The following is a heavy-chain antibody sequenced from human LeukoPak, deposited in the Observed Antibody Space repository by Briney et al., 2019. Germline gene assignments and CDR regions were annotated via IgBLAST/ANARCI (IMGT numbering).Heavy chain of an antibody. CDR2: ISGSGGST. J-gene: IGHJ4*02. CDR1: GFTFSSYA. Sequence: GRSLRLSCAASGFTFSSYAMSWVRQAPGKGLEWVSAISGSGGSTYYADSVKGRFTISRDNSKNTLYLQMNSLRAEGTAVYCCAKDRIRFLEWLFDYWGQGTLVTVSS. V-gene: IGHV3-23*01. CDR3: AKDRIRFLEWLFDY. D-gene: IGHD3-3*01.